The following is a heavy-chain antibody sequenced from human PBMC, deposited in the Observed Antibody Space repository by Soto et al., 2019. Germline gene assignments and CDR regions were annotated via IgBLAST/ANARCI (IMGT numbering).Heavy chain of an antibody. J-gene: IGHJ6*02. Sequence: GGSLRLSCAASGFTFSSYAMSWVRQAPGKGLEWVSAISGSGGSTYYADSVKGRFTISRDNSKNTLYLQMNSLRAEDTAVYYCAKRVGSGFGELIGYYYYYGMDVWGQGTTVTVSS. D-gene: IGHD3-10*01. V-gene: IGHV3-23*01. CDR3: AKRVGSGFGELIGYYYYYGMDV. CDR2: ISGSGGST. CDR1: GFTFSSYA.